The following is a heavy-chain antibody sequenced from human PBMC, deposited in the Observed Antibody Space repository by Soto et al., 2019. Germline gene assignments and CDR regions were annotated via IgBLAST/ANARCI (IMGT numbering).Heavy chain of an antibody. CDR1: GYTFTTYY. CDR3: ARSSSGPGAFDI. CDR2: INPSGGNT. Sequence: QVQLVQSGAEVKKPGAVVKVSCKASGYTFTTYYIHWVRQAPGQGLEWMGIINPSGGNTDYAQKFQGRVTMTRDTSTSTVYMELSSLRSEDTAVYYCARSSSGPGAFDIWGQGTMVTVSS. J-gene: IGHJ3*02. V-gene: IGHV1-46*01.